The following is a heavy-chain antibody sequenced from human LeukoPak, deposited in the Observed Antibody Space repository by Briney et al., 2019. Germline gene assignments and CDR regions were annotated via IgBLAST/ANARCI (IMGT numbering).Heavy chain of an antibody. CDR3: ARDADTDMVIGYSFDY. Sequence: PGGSLRLSCAASGFTFSSYAMHWVRQAPGKGLEWVAVISYDGSNKYYADSVKGRFTISRDNSKNTLYLQMNSLRAEDTAVYYCARDADTDMVIGYSFDYWGQGTLVTVSS. J-gene: IGHJ4*02. CDR1: GFTFSSYA. CDR2: ISYDGSNK. V-gene: IGHV3-30-3*01. D-gene: IGHD5-18*01.